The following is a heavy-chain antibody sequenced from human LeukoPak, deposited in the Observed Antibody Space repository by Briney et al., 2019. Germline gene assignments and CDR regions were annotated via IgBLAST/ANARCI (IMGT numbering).Heavy chain of an antibody. CDR2: ISSSGGTI. CDR3: ARAPVAASRFDY. V-gene: IGHV3-11*01. J-gene: IGHJ4*02. CDR1: GFTFSDYY. D-gene: IGHD2-15*01. Sequence: GGSLRLSCAASGFTFSDYYMSWIRQAPGKGLEWVSYISSSGGTIYYADSVKGRFTISRDNAKNSLYLQMNSLRAEDTAVYYCARAPVAASRFDYWGQGTLVTVSS.